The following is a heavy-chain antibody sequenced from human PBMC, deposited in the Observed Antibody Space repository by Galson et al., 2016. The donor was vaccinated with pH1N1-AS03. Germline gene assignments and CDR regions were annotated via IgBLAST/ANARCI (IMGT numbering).Heavy chain of an antibody. V-gene: IGHV1-69*13. J-gene: IGHJ6*02. D-gene: IGHD1-26*01. CDR2: IIPIFHTT. CDR3: TRGVGVTPYHFYGMDV. Sequence: SVKVSCKASGDTLNKYAISWVRQAPGQGLEWMGGIIPIFHTTKYAQKFQGRVTITADESTTTAYMDLSSLVPEYTALYCCTRGVGVTPYHFYGMDVWGQGTLVTVSS. CDR1: GDTLNKYA.